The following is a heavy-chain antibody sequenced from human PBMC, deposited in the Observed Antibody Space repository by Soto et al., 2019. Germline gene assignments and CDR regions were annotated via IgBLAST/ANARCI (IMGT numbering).Heavy chain of an antibody. CDR2: IIPIFGTA. Sequence: QVQLVQSGAEVKKPGSSVKVSCKASGGTFSSYAISWVRQAPGQGLEWMGGIIPIFGTANYAQKFQGRVTITADESTSTDYRELSSLRSEDTAVYYCARVSAPTVTNLGRPGVWGQGTTVTVSS. D-gene: IGHD4-17*01. CDR3: ARVSAPTVTNLGRPGV. CDR1: GGTFSSYA. J-gene: IGHJ6*02. V-gene: IGHV1-69*12.